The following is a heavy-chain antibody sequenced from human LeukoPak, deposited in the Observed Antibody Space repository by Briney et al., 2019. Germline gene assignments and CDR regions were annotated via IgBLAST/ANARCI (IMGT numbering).Heavy chain of an antibody. V-gene: IGHV1-69*13. J-gene: IGHJ6*02. D-gene: IGHD2-21*02. CDR3: ARGLGDLDYYYYGMDV. CDR2: IIPIFGTA. Sequence: RASVKVSCKASGGTFSSYAISWVRQAPGQGLEWMGGIIPIFGTANYAQKFQGRVTITADESTSTAYMELSSLRSEDTAVYYCARGLGDLDYYYYGMDVWGQGTTVTVSS. CDR1: GGTFSSYA.